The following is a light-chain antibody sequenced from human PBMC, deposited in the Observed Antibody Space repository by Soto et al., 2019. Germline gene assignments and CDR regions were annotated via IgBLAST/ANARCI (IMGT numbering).Light chain of an antibody. CDR3: QQFTALPT. J-gene: IGKJ4*01. Sequence: DIQMTQSPSSLSASVGDRVTITCRASQAFRNYLAWYQQKPGKVPTLLIYAASTLHSGVPSRFSGRGSGTDFTITISRLQPEDAATYYCQQFTALPTFGGGTK. CDR1: QAFRNY. CDR2: AAS. V-gene: IGKV1-27*01.